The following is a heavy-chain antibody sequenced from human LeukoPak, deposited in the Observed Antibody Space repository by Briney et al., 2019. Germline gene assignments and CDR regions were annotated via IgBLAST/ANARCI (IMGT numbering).Heavy chain of an antibody. J-gene: IGHJ6*03. CDR2: INPNSGGT. D-gene: IGHD6-13*01. CDR3: ARDAIAAAGTQLPYYYYYMDV. CDR1: GYTFTSYD. V-gene: IGHV1-2*02. Sequence: ASVKVSCKASGYTFTSYDINWVRQAPGQGLEWMGWINPNSGGTNYAQKFQGRVTMTRDTSISTAYMELSRLRSDDTAVYYCARDAIAAAGTQLPYYYYYMDVWGKGTTVTISS.